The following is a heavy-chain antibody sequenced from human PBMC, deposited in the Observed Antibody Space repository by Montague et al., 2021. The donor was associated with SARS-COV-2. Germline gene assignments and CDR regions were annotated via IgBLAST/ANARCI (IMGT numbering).Heavy chain of an antibody. CDR3: AREDRWNWFDP. Sequence: SETLSLTCTVSGGSISAYYWSWIRQPPGKGLEWIAYMYNSRSSNYNPSLKSRVSISVDTSKSQFSLKLTPVTAADTAVYYCAREDRWNWFDPWGQGTLVIVSS. CDR1: GGSISAYY. CDR2: MYNSRSS. D-gene: IGHD5-24*01. V-gene: IGHV4-59*13. J-gene: IGHJ5*02.